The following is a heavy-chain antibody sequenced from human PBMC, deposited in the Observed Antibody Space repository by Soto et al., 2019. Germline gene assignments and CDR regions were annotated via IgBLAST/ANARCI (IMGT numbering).Heavy chain of an antibody. CDR2: LYPGDSDT. Sequence: PGESLKISCKGSGYSFTSYWLGWVRQMPGKGRERMGILYPGDSDTRYSPSFQGQVSISADKSISPAYLQWSSLKASDTAMYYSARRGVVSSFAGSYYYDMDVLGQGTTVTVSS. J-gene: IGHJ6*02. CDR3: ARRGVVSSFAGSYYYDMDV. V-gene: IGHV5-51*01. CDR1: GYSFTSYW. D-gene: IGHD3-10*01.